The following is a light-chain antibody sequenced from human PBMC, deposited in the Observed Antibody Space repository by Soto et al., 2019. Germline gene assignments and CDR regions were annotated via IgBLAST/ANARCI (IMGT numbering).Light chain of an antibody. J-gene: IGKJ1*01. V-gene: IGKV3-15*01. CDR2: GAS. Sequence: EIVMTQSSATLSVSPGERATLSCRASQSVSSNLAWYQQKPGQAPRLLIYGASTRTTGIPARFSGSGSGTEFTLTISILQSEDFAVYYCQQYNNWPPWTLGQGTKVEIK. CDR3: QQYNNWPPWT. CDR1: QSVSSN.